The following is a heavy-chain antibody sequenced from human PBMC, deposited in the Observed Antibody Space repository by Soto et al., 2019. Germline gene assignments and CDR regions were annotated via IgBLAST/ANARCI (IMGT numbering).Heavy chain of an antibody. J-gene: IGHJ6*02. CDR1: GYSFTSYW. CDR2: IDPSDSYT. V-gene: IGHV5-10-1*01. CDR3: ARNPSGGGYYYYYGMDV. D-gene: IGHD6-25*01. Sequence: PGESLKISCKGSGYSFTSYWISWVRQMPGKGLEWMGRIDPSDSYTNYSPSFQGHVTISADKSISTAYLQWSSLKASDTAMYYCARNPSGGGYYYYYGMDVWGQGTTVTVSS.